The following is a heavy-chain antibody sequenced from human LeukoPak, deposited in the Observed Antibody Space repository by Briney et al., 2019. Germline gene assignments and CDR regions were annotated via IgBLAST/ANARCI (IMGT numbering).Heavy chain of an antibody. D-gene: IGHD3-10*01. CDR1: GFTFSSYG. V-gene: IGHV3-30*02. CDR3: AKDRSAVRGAPEYFDY. CDR2: IRYDGSNK. J-gene: IGHJ4*02. Sequence: GGSLRLSCAASGFTFSSYGMHWVRQAPGKGLEWVAFIRYDGSNKYYADSVKGRFTISRDNSKNTLYLQMNSLRAEDTAVYYCAKDRSAVRGAPEYFDYWGQGTLVTVSS.